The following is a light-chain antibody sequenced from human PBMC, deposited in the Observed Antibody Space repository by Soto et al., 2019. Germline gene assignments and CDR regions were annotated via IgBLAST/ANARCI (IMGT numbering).Light chain of an antibody. CDR1: RNDIGTYNL. V-gene: IGLV2-23*01. CDR3: CSYTDGSSLL. CDR2: EGN. Sequence: QSVLTQPASVSESPGQSISISCGGGRNDIGTYNLVSWYQQHPGKAPKLIIYEGNKRPSGVSNRFSGSRSGNTASLTISRLQAEDEADYYCCSYTDGSSLLFGGGTKLTVL. J-gene: IGLJ3*02.